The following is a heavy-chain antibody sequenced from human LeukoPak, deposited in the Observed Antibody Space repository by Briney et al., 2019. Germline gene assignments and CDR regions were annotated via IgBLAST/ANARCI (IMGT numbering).Heavy chain of an antibody. J-gene: IGHJ4*02. Sequence: SGGSLRLSCAASGFTFSTYAMSWVCQAPGRGLEWVSGLGDSGGSTYYADSVKGRFTISRDSSKNTLYLQMNSLRAEDTAVYYCAKGLSTSYYSDFDYWGQGTVVTVSS. CDR1: GFTFSTYA. CDR3: AKGLSTSYYSDFDY. CDR2: LGDSGGST. V-gene: IGHV3-23*01. D-gene: IGHD2-2*01.